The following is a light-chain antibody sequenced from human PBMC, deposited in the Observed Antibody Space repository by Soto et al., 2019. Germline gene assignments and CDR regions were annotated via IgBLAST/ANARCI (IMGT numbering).Light chain of an antibody. V-gene: IGLV2-14*01. CDR1: SSDVGGYNY. CDR2: DVS. CDR3: SSYTSSSTHNYV. Sequence: QSALTQPASVSGSPGQSITISCTGTSSDVGGYNYVSWYQQHPGKAPKLMIYDVSNRPSGVSNRFSGSKSVNTSALTISGRQAEDEADYYCSSYTSSSTHNYVFGPGTKVTVL. J-gene: IGLJ1*01.